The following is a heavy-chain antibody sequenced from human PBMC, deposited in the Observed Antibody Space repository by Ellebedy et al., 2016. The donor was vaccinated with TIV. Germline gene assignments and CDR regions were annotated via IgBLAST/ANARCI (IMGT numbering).Heavy chain of an antibody. Sequence: PGGSLRLSCAASGFTFSGYAMSWVRQTPGKRLEWVSGINSRGGTTSYADSVKGRFTISRDNSKNTLYLQMNSLRAEDTAVYYCAKDGGGFDYWGQGTLVTVSS. CDR1: GFTFSGYA. D-gene: IGHD3-16*01. CDR3: AKDGGGFDY. J-gene: IGHJ4*02. V-gene: IGHV3-23*01. CDR2: INSRGGTT.